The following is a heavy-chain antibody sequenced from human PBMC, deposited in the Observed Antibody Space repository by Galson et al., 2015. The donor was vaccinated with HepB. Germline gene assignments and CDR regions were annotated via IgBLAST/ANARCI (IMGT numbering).Heavy chain of an antibody. D-gene: IGHD2-2*01. V-gene: IGHV3-48*02. CDR2: ISSSSSTI. CDR1: GFTFSSYS. Sequence: SLRLSCAASGFTFSSYSMNWVRQAPGKGLEWVSYISSSSSTIYYADSVKGRFTISRDNAKNSLYLQMNSLRDEDTAVYYCARGLKGASPRYQLLLPSMSSGGHGAFDIWGQGTMVTVSS. CDR3: ARGLKGASPRYQLLLPSMSSGGHGAFDI. J-gene: IGHJ3*02.